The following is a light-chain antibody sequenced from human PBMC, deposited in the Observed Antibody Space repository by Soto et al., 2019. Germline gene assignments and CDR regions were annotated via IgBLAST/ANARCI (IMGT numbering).Light chain of an antibody. CDR2: DAS. Sequence: AIQLTQSPSSLSASVGDRVTITCRASQGISSALAWYQHKPGKAPKLLIYDASSVQSGVPSRFSASGSVTDIIHTINNEEVEDFSSYHCKQFHFTFGPGTTVEIK. J-gene: IGKJ3*01. CDR3: KQFHFT. V-gene: IGKV1-13*02. CDR1: QGISSA.